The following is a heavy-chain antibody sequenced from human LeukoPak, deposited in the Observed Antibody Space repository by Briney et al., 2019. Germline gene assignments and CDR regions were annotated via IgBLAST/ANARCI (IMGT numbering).Heavy chain of an antibody. D-gene: IGHD6-19*01. J-gene: IGHJ6*03. CDR2: LYYSGKT. Sequence: SETLSLTCIISDDSISSSTYYWGWIRQPPGKGLEWIGTLYYSGKTYYNPSLKSRVTISIDTSKNQFSLKLSSVTAADTAVYYCARHGAYSSGWRRNEYYYYMDVWGKGTTVTISS. V-gene: IGHV4-39*01. CDR3: ARHGAYSSGWRRNEYYYYMDV. CDR1: DDSISSSTYY.